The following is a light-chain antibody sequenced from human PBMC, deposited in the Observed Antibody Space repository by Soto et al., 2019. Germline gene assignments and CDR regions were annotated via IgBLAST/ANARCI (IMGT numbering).Light chain of an antibody. CDR2: WAS. Sequence: DIVMTQSPDSLAVSLGERATINCKSSQSVLYSSNSRNYLAWYQQKPGQSPRLLIYWASTRESGVPERFSGSGSVTDFTLTISSLQAEDVAIYYCQQYYNAPLTFGPGTKVDIK. CDR3: QQYYNAPLT. CDR1: QSVLYSSNSRNY. V-gene: IGKV4-1*01. J-gene: IGKJ3*01.